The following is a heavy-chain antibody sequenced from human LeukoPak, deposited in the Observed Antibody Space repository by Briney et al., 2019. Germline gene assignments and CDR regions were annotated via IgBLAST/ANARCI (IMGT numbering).Heavy chain of an antibody. V-gene: IGHV3-23*01. Sequence: SGASLRLSCAASGFTFSNYAMSWVRQAPGKGLEWVSAIVGSGGSTYYADSVKGRFTISRDNPKNTLYLQMNSLRAEDTAVYYCAKWGDYDILTGYYDSDYWGQGTRVTGSS. CDR3: AKWGDYDILTGYYDSDY. CDR1: GFTFSNYA. CDR2: IVGSGGST. D-gene: IGHD3-9*01. J-gene: IGHJ4*02.